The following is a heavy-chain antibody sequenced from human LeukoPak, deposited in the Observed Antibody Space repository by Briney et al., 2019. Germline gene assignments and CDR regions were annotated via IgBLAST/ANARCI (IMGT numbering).Heavy chain of an antibody. Sequence: ASVKVSCKASGYTFTSYAMNWVRQATGQGLEWMGWMNPNSGNTGYAQKFQGRVTMTRNTSISTAYMELSSLRSEDTAVYYCARGFRTVAGTRAYYFDYWGQGTLVTVSS. CDR2: MNPNSGNT. V-gene: IGHV1-8*02. J-gene: IGHJ4*02. CDR1: GYTFTSYA. CDR3: ARGFRTVAGTRAYYFDY. D-gene: IGHD6-19*01.